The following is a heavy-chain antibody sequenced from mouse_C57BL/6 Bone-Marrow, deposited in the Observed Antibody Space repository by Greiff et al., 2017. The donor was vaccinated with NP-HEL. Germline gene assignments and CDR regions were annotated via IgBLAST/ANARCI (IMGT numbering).Heavy chain of an antibody. Sequence: EVQLQQSGPELVKPGASVKISCKASGYTFTDYYMNWVKQSHGKSLEWIGDINPNNGGTSYNQKFKGKATLTVDKSSSTAYMELRSLTSEDSAVYYCARNGFGYGSSSWFAYWGQGTLVTVSA. CDR1: GYTFTDYY. CDR3: ARNGFGYGSSSWFAY. V-gene: IGHV1-26*01. D-gene: IGHD1-1*01. CDR2: INPNNGGT. J-gene: IGHJ3*01.